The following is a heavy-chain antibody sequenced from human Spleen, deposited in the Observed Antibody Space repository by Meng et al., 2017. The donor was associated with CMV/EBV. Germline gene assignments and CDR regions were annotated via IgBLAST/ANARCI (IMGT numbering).Heavy chain of an antibody. J-gene: IGHJ4*02. CDR1: GFTFSSYA. Sequence: GESLKISCAASGFTFSSYAMHWVRQAPGKGLEWVAFISYDGSNKYYADSVKGRFTISRDNSKNTLYLQMNSLRAEDTAVYYCARASGDIVVVPAAIPKKGPDYWGQGTLVTVSS. CDR2: ISYDGSNK. D-gene: IGHD2-2*01. CDR3: ARASGDIVVVPAAIPKKGPDY. V-gene: IGHV3-30-3*01.